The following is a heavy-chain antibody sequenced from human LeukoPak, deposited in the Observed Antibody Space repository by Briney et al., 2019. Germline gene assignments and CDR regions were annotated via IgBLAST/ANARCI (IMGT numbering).Heavy chain of an antibody. CDR1: GFTFSSYA. J-gene: IGHJ4*02. V-gene: IGHV3-23*01. CDR2: ISGSGGST. CDR3: ARVYSYISGYFDY. Sequence: PGGSLRLSCAASGFTFSSYAMSWVRQAPGKGLEWVSAISGSGGSTYYADSVKGRFTISRDNAKNSLYLQMNSLRAKDTAVYYCARVYSYISGYFDYWGQGTLVTVSS. D-gene: IGHD5-18*01.